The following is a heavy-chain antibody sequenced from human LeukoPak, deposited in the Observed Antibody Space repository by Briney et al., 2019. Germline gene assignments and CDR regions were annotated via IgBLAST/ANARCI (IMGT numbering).Heavy chain of an antibody. Sequence: GESLRLSCAASGFTFSSSWMSWVRQAPGKGLEWVANIKQDGSEEYYVDSVKGRFTISRDNARNSLYLQMNSLRAEDTAVYYCVEGSHFDYWGHGTLVTVSS. CDR1: GFTFSSSW. J-gene: IGHJ4*01. V-gene: IGHV3-7*01. CDR3: VEGSHFDY. CDR2: IKQDGSEE.